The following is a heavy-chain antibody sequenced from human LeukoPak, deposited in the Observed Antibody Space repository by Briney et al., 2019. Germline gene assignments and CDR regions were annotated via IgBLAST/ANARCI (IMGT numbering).Heavy chain of an antibody. Sequence: PSETLSLTCTVSGYSISSGYYWGWIRQSPGKGLEWIATIFHSGSIYYSPSLKSRVTLSVDTSKNQFFLKLNSVNAADTAGYYFARIVVSYDYDSSTYSPLAFDVWGQGTVVTVSS. CDR2: IFHSGSI. V-gene: IGHV4-38-2*02. CDR1: GYSISSGYY. J-gene: IGHJ3*01. D-gene: IGHD3-22*01. CDR3: ARIVVSYDYDSSTYSPLAFDV.